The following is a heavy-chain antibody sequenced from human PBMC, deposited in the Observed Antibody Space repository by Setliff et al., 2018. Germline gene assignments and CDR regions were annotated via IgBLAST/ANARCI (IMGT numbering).Heavy chain of an antibody. V-gene: IGHV1-46*03. CDR1: GYTLSKYY. J-gene: IGHJ3*02. CDR3: ARDRSYNSWSGTSITAPHDAFDI. Sequence: ASVKVSCKASGYTLSKYYMHWVRQAPGQGLEWMGIINPSGGLTRYAQKFQGRVTMTSDTSTNTVYLEVSSLRSEGTAVYFCARDRSYNSWSGTSITAPHDAFDIWGQGTMVTVSS. D-gene: IGHD3-3*01. CDR2: INPSGGLT.